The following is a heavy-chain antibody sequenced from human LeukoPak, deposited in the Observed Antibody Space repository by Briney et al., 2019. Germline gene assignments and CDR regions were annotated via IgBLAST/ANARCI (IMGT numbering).Heavy chain of an antibody. V-gene: IGHV3-23*01. J-gene: IGHJ4*02. CDR1: GFTFSSYA. CDR2: ISGNGGST. Sequence: GGSLRLSCAASGFTFSSYAMSWVRQAPGNGLEWVSAISGNGGSTYYADSVKGRFTISRDNSKNTLYLQMNSLRAEDTAVYYCAKDPPLPIAAAGGGYYFDYWGQGTLVTVSS. CDR3: AKDPPLPIAAAGGGYYFDY. D-gene: IGHD6-13*01.